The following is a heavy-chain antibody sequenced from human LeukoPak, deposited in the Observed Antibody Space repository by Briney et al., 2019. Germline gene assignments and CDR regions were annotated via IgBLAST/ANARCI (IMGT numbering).Heavy chain of an antibody. CDR2: INAGNGNT. CDR1: GYTFTSYA. D-gene: IGHD6-25*01. J-gene: IGHJ5*02. V-gene: IGHV1-3*01. CDR3: ARDRLSFSSGINWFDP. Sequence: ASVKVSCKASGYTFTSYAMHWVRQAPGQRLEWMGWINAGNGNTKYSQKFQGRVTITRDTSASTAYMELSSLRSEDTAVYYCARDRLSFSSGINWFDPWGQGTLVTVSS.